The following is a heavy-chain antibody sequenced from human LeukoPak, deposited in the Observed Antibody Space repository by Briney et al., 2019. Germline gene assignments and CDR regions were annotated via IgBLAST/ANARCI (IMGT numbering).Heavy chain of an antibody. CDR1: GFTFSTYW. J-gene: IGHJ3*02. Sequence: GGSLRLSCAASGFTFSTYWMHWVRQAPGKGLVWVSRIKYDGSMTTYGDSVKGRFSISRDNAKNTVDLQMNSLKTEDTAVYYCTRPGGDDAFDIWGQGTMVTVSS. CDR3: TRPGGDDAFDI. V-gene: IGHV3-74*01. D-gene: IGHD4-23*01. CDR2: IKYDGSMT.